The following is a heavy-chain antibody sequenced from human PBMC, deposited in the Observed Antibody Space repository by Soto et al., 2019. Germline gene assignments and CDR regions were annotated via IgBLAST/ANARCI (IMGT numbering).Heavy chain of an antibody. CDR1: GGSISSSSYY. Sequence: PSETLSLTCTVSGGSISSSSYYWGWIRQPPGKGLEWIGSIYYSGSTYYNPSLKSRVTISVDTSKNQFSLKLSSVTAADTAVYYCARPGVGYCSSTSCFHYWGQGTLVTVSS. D-gene: IGHD2-2*03. V-gene: IGHV4-39*01. CDR3: ARPGVGYCSSTSCFHY. J-gene: IGHJ4*02. CDR2: IYYSGST.